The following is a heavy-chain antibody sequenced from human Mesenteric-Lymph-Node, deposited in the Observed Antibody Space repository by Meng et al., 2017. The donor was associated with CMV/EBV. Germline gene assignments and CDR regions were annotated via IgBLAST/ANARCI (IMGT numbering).Heavy chain of an antibody. Sequence: GESLKISCAASGFTFSRYWMTWVRQAPGKGLEWVSYISSSSSTIYYADSVKGRFTISRDNAKNSLYLQMNSLRAEDTAVYFCAKSPRLYYFDYWGQGILVTVSS. CDR2: ISSSSSTI. D-gene: IGHD2-2*02. CDR3: AKSPRLYYFDY. CDR1: GFTFSRYW. V-gene: IGHV3-48*04. J-gene: IGHJ4*02.